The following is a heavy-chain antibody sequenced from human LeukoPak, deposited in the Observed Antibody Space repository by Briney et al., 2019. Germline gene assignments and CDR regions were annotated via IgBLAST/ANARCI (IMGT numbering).Heavy chain of an antibody. Sequence: GASVKVSCKASGGTFSSYAISWVRQAPGQGLEWMGRIIPILGIAIYAQKFQGRVTMTEDTSTDTAYMELSSLRSEDTAVYYCATSITMVRGVIMPRSLAWDYWGQGTLVTVSS. CDR3: ATSITMVRGVIMPRSLAWDY. J-gene: IGHJ4*02. D-gene: IGHD3-10*01. CDR1: GGTFSSYA. CDR2: IIPILGIA. V-gene: IGHV1-69*04.